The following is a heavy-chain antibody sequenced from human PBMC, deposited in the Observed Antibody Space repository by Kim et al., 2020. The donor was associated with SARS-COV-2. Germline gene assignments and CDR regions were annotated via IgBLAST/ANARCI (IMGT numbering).Heavy chain of an antibody. V-gene: IGHV3-43*02. Sequence: GGSLRLSCAASGFTFDDYAMHWVRQAPGKGLEWVSLISGDGGSTYYADSVKGRFTISRDNSKNSLYLQMNSLRTEDTALYYCAKDGEWSVGGNWYFDLWGRGTLVTVSS. J-gene: IGHJ2*01. CDR2: ISGDGGST. CDR1: GFTFDDYA. CDR3: AKDGEWSVGGNWYFDL. D-gene: IGHD2-15*01.